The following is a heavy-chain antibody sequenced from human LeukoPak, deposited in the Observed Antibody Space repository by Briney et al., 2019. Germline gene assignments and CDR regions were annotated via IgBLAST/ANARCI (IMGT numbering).Heavy chain of an antibody. Sequence: GASVKVSCKASGYTFTGCYMHWVRQAPGQGLEWMGWINPNSGGTNYAQKFQGRVTMTRDTSISTAYMELSRLRSDDTAVYYCARVSFWVVVPAALDYWGQGTLVTVSS. D-gene: IGHD2-2*01. CDR1: GYTFTGCY. CDR2: INPNSGGT. V-gene: IGHV1-2*02. CDR3: ARVSFWVVVPAALDY. J-gene: IGHJ4*02.